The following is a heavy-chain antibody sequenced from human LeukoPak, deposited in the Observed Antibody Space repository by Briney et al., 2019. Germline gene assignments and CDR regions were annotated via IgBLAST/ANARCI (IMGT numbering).Heavy chain of an antibody. CDR1: GYTFTSYG. D-gene: IGHD4-17*01. J-gene: IGHJ4*02. CDR3: ARVLGPTTVTTFGPLRPFDY. V-gene: IGHV1-18*04. CDR2: ISAYNGNT. Sequence: ASVNVSCKASGYTFTSYGISWVRQAPGQGREWMGWISAYNGNTNYAQKLQGRVTMTTDTSTSTTSMELRSLRSDDTAVYYCARVLGPTTVTTFGPLRPFDYWGQGTLVTVSS.